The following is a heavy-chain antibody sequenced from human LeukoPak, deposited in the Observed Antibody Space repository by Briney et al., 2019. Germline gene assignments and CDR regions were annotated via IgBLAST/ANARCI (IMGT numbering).Heavy chain of an antibody. Sequence: PSETLSLTCTVSGGSISSGGYYWSWIRQPPGKGLEWIGYIYHSGSTYYNPSLKSRVTISVDRSKNQFSLKLSSVTAADTAVYYCARDLGAWFGDRNAFDIWGQGTMVTVSS. CDR1: GGSISSGGYY. V-gene: IGHV4-30-2*01. CDR3: ARDLGAWFGDRNAFDI. J-gene: IGHJ3*02. CDR2: IYHSGST. D-gene: IGHD3-10*01.